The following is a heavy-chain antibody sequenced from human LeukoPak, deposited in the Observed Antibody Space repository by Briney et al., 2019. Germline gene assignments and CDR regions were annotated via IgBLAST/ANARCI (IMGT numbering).Heavy chain of an antibody. Sequence: PEGSLRLSCAASGFTFSSSWMSWVRQAPGKGLEWVANIKQDGSEKYYVDSVKGRFTISRDNAKNSLYLQMNSLRAEDTAVYYCARDKGFSYGDHFDYWGQGTLVTVSS. D-gene: IGHD4-17*01. CDR3: ARDKGFSYGDHFDY. CDR1: GFTFSSSW. J-gene: IGHJ4*02. CDR2: IKQDGSEK. V-gene: IGHV3-7*01.